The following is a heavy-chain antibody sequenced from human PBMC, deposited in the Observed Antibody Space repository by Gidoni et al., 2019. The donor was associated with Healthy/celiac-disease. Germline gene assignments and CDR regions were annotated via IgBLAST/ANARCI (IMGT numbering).Heavy chain of an antibody. V-gene: IGHV4-59*01. CDR2: IYYSGST. D-gene: IGHD2-2*01. J-gene: IGHJ4*02. CDR1: GGSISRYY. Sequence: QVQLQESGPGLVKPSETLSLTCTVSGGSISRYYWSWIRQPPGKGLEWIGYIYYSGSTNYNPSLKSRVTISVDTSKNQFSLKLSSVTAADTAVYYCARVRGRVVPAAMGYYFDYWGQGTLVTVSS. CDR3: ARVRGRVVPAAMGYYFDY.